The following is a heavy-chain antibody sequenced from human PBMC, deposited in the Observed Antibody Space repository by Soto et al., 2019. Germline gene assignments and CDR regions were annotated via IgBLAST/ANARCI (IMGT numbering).Heavy chain of an antibody. D-gene: IGHD3-22*01. CDR2: IMPIFGTP. V-gene: IGHV1-69*01. CDR3: ARDRSWKSYCCDSSVPYFYGMDV. J-gene: IGHJ6*02. Sequence: QVQLVQSGAEVKKPGSSVKVSCKASAGTFSSYGISWVRQAPGHGLEWMGGIMPIFGTPNYAQKFQGRVTITADESMSAGYMEMSSLTSEDTALYYCARDRSWKSYCCDSSVPYFYGMDVWGQGTTVTVSS. CDR1: AGTFSSYG.